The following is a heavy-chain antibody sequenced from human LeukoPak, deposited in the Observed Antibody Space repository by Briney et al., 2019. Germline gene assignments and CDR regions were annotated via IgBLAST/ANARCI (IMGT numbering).Heavy chain of an antibody. V-gene: IGHV3-53*01. CDR1: GFTVSSNY. CDR3: ASSSSGAATPSSWYKMGYFDI. CDR2: IYSGGST. J-gene: IGHJ3*02. D-gene: IGHD6-13*01. Sequence: PGGSLRLSCAASGFTVSSNYMSWVRQAPGKGLEGVSVIYSGGSTYYSDSVKGRFTISRDNSKNTLYLQMNILRAEHTAVYYCASSSSGAATPSSWYKMGYFDIWGQGTMVTV.